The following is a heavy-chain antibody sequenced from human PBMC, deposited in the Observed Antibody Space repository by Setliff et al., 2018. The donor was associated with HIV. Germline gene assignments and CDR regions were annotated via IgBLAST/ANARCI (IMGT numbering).Heavy chain of an antibody. CDR3: ARDRRGSGSYTPYYYYGMDV. V-gene: IGHV1-46*01. CDR2: INPSGGST. Sequence: ASVKVSCKASGYTFTTYYIHWVRQTPGQGLEWMGIINPSGGSTSYAQKFQGRVTMTRDTSTSTVYMELSSLRSEDTAVYYCARDRRGSGSYTPYYYYGMDVWGQGTTVTVSS. CDR1: GYTFTTYY. J-gene: IGHJ6*02. D-gene: IGHD3-10*01.